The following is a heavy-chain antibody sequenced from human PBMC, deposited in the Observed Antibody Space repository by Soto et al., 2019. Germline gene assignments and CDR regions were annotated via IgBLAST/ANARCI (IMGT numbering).Heavy chain of an antibody. J-gene: IGHJ4*02. V-gene: IGHV4-4*07. CDR1: GGSISGYY. D-gene: IGHD2-15*01. CDR2: VSDSGNT. Sequence: QVQLQESGPGLVKPSETLSLSCSVSGGSISGYYWNWIRQPAGKRLEWIGRVSDSGNTNYNPSLEGRVTISVDTSRNQLSLSLTSVTAADTAVYYCARGSGGYDYWGQGTLVTVSS. CDR3: ARGSGGYDY.